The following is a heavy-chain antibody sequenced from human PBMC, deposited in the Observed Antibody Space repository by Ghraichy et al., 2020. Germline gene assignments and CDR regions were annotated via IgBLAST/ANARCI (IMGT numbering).Heavy chain of an antibody. CDR2: ISWNSGSI. Sequence: GESLRLSCAASGFTFDDYAMHWVRQAPGKGLEWVSGISWNSGSIGYADSVKGRFTISRDNAKNSLYLQMNSLRAEDTALYYCAKAGHSGCSGGSCYTYFIGYKSSGWAFDIWGQGTMVTVSS. CDR1: GFTFDDYA. D-gene: IGHD2-15*01. V-gene: IGHV3-9*01. CDR3: AKAGHSGCSGGSCYTYFIGYKSSGWAFDI. J-gene: IGHJ3*02.